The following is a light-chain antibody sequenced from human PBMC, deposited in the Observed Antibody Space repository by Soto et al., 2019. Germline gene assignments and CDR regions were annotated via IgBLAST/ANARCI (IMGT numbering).Light chain of an antibody. J-gene: IGLJ1*01. CDR1: SSDVGSYNL. Sequence: QSALTQPASVSGSHRQSITISCTETSSDVGSYNLVSWYQQHPGKAPKLMIYEGSKRPSGVSNRFSGSKSGNTASLTISGLQAEDEADYYCCSYAGSSTLYVFGTGTKVTVL. CDR2: EGS. CDR3: CSYAGSSTLYV. V-gene: IGLV2-23*01.